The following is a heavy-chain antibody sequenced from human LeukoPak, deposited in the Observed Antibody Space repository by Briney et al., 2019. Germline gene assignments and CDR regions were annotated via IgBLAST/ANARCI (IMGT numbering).Heavy chain of an antibody. CDR1: GFTFSSYS. CDR2: ISSSSSYI. D-gene: IGHD5-18*01. J-gene: IGHJ6*04. V-gene: IGHV3-21*01. CDR3: ARGDTAMVPPYYYYGMDV. Sequence: GGSLRLSCAASGFTFSSYSMNWVRQAPGKGLEWVSSISSSSSYIYYADSVKGRFTISRDNAKNSLYLQMNSLRAEDTAVYYCARGDTAMVPPYYYYGMDVWGKGTTVTVSS.